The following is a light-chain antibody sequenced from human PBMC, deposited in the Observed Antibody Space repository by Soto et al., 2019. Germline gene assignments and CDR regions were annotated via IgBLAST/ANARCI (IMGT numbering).Light chain of an antibody. CDR2: DAS. J-gene: IGKJ4*01. V-gene: IGKV1-39*01. CDR3: QQTYSTLVS. Sequence: DIQITQSPSSLSASAGDRVTITCRSSQTISTFLHWFQQKPGKAPNLLIYDASSLQSGVPSRFSGSGSGTDFTLTISSMQPEDFGNYYCQQTYSTLVSFGGGTKVDIK. CDR1: QTISTF.